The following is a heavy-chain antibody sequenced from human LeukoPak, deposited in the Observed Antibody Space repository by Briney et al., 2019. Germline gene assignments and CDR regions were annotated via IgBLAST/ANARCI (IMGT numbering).Heavy chain of an antibody. CDR1: GFTVSSNY. V-gene: IGHV3-66*01. D-gene: IGHD1-7*01. Sequence: GGSLRLSCAASGFTVSSNYMSWVRQAPGKGLEWVSVIYSGGSTYYVDSVKGRFTISRDNSKNTLYLQMNSLRAEDTAVYYCATGNWDSPGQEGNYYYGMDVWGQGTTVTVSS. CDR3: ATGNWDSPGQEGNYYYGMDV. CDR2: IYSGGST. J-gene: IGHJ6*02.